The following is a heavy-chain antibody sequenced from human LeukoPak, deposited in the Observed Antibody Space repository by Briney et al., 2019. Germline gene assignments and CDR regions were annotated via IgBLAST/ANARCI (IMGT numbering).Heavy chain of an antibody. D-gene: IGHD4-23*01. CDR1: GFTVSSNY. CDR3: ARDRYGGSSLDY. Sequence: GGSLRLSCAASGFTVSSNYMSWVRQAPGKGLEWVSVIYSGGSTYYADSVKGRFTISRDNSKNTLYLQMNSLRAEDTAVYYCARDRYGGSSLDYWGQGTLVTVSS. CDR2: IYSGGST. J-gene: IGHJ4*02. V-gene: IGHV3-66*01.